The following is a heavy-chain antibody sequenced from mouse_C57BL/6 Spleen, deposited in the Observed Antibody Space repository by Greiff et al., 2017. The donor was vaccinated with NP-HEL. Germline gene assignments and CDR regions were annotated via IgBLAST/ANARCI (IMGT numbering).Heavy chain of an antibody. Sequence: VQLQQSGPELVKPGASVKISCKASGYAFSSSWMNWVKQRPGKGLEWIGRIYPGDGDTNYNGKFKGKATLTADKSSSTAYMQLSSLTSEDSAVYFCARSYYDYDGYYYAMDYWGQGTSVTVSS. D-gene: IGHD2-4*01. V-gene: IGHV1-82*01. J-gene: IGHJ4*01. CDR1: GYAFSSSW. CDR2: IYPGDGDT. CDR3: ARSYYDYDGYYYAMDY.